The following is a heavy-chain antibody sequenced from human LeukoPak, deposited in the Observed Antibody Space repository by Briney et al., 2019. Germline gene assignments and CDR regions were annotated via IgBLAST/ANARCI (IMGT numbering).Heavy chain of an antibody. Sequence: PSETLSLTCTVSGGPISSYYWSWIRQPPGKGLEWIGYIYYSGSTNYNPSLKSRVTISVDTSKNQFSLKLSSVTAADTAVYYCARDGGDRRQVWFDPWGQGTLVTVSS. D-gene: IGHD1-14*01. J-gene: IGHJ5*02. CDR2: IYYSGST. V-gene: IGHV4-59*01. CDR1: GGPISSYY. CDR3: ARDGGDRRQVWFDP.